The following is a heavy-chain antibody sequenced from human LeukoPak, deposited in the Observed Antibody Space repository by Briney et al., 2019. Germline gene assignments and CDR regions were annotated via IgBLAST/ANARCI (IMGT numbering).Heavy chain of an antibody. J-gene: IGHJ4*02. CDR2: ISWNSGSI. CDR3: AKVGDYGGNWYFDY. Sequence: PGGSLRLSCAASGFTFDDYAMHWVRQAPGKGLEWVSGISWNSGSIGYADSVKGRFTISRDNAKNSLYLQMNSLRAEDTALYYCAKVGDYGGNWYFDYWGQGTLVTVSS. D-gene: IGHD4-17*01. V-gene: IGHV3-9*01. CDR1: GFTFDDYA.